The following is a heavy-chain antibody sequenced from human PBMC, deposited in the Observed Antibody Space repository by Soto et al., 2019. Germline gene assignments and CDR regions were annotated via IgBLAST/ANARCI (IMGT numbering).Heavy chain of an antibody. Sequence: GGSLRLSCAASGFTFSSYAMSWVRQAPGKGLEWVSAISGSGGSTYYADSVKGRFTISRDNSKNTLYLQMNSLRAEDTAVYYCAKDRPVYVGATTYRGAFDIWGQGTMVTVSS. V-gene: IGHV3-23*01. CDR1: GFTFSSYA. CDR2: ISGSGGST. CDR3: AKDRPVYVGATTYRGAFDI. D-gene: IGHD1-26*01. J-gene: IGHJ3*02.